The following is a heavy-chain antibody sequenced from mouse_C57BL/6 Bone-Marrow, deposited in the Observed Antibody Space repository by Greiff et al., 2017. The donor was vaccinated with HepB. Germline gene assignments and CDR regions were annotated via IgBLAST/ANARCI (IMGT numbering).Heavy chain of an antibody. CDR1: GYAFTNYL. J-gene: IGHJ2*01. V-gene: IGHV1-54*01. Sequence: QVQLQQSGAELVRPGTSVKVSCKASGYAFTNYLIEWVKQRPGQGLEWIGVINPGSGGTNYNEKFKGKATLTADKSSSTAYMQLSSLTSEDSAVYFCARSRTVVATKDYFDYWGQGTTLTVSS. CDR2: INPGSGGT. D-gene: IGHD1-1*01. CDR3: ARSRTVVATKDYFDY.